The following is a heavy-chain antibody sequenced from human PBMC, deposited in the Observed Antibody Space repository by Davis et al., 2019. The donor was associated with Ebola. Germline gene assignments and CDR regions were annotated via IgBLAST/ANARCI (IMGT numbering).Heavy chain of an antibody. Sequence: PGGSLRLSCAASGFTFSDYYMSWIRQAPGKGLEWVSYISSSGSTIYYADSVKGRFTISRDNAKNSLYLQMNSLRAEDTAVYYCARSGYQLLGNYYYYGMDVWGQGTTVTVSS. D-gene: IGHD2-2*01. CDR3: ARSGYQLLGNYYYYGMDV. J-gene: IGHJ6*02. CDR2: ISSSGSTI. V-gene: IGHV3-11*01. CDR1: GFTFSDYY.